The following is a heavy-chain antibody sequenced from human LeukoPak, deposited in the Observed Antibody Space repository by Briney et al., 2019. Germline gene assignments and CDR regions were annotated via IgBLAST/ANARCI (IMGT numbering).Heavy chain of an antibody. CDR3: ARGPFTWNYYGSGALYGMDV. Sequence: ASVKVSCKASGYTFTVYYMHWVRQAPGQGLELMGLINPNSGGTNYSQKFLGSVTMTRDTSISTAYMELSRLRSDDTAVYYCARGPFTWNYYGSGALYGMDVWGQGTTVTVSS. D-gene: IGHD3-10*01. V-gene: IGHV1-2*02. J-gene: IGHJ6*02. CDR2: INPNSGGT. CDR1: GYTFTVYY.